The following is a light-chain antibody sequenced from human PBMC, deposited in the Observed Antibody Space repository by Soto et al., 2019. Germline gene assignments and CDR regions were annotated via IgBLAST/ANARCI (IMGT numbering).Light chain of an antibody. CDR3: SSYTGSSTPYV. Sequence: QSVLTQPASVSGSPGQSITISCTGTSSDVGGYNYVSWYQQHPGKAPNLMIYEVSNRPSGVSNRFSGSKSGNTASLTISGLQAEDEADYYCSSYTGSSTPYVFGTGTKVTVL. CDR1: SSDVGGYNY. CDR2: EVS. J-gene: IGLJ1*01. V-gene: IGLV2-14*01.